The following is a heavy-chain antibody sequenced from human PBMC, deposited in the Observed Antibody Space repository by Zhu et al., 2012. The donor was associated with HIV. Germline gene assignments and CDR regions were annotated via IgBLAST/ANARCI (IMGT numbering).Heavy chain of an antibody. Sequence: QVQLQESGPGLVKPSETLSLTCTVSGGSISSHYWSWIRQPPGKGLEWIGYIYYSGSTNYNPSLKSRVTISVDTSKNQFSLKLSSVTAADMAVYYCAREPVTPYYYYGMDVWGQGTTATVSS. D-gene: IGHD4-23*01. V-gene: IGHV4-59*11. J-gene: IGHJ6*02. CDR2: IYYSGST. CDR3: AREPVTPYYYYGMDV. CDR1: GGSISSHY.